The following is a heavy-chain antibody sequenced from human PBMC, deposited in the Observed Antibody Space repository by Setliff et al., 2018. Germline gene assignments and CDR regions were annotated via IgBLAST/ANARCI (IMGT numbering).Heavy chain of an antibody. Sequence: GGSLRLSCVASGSSFRSYAMSWVRQAPGKGLEWVSTLSGSGVSTYYLDSVEGRFTISRDNSKNTLYLQMNSLRAEDTAVYYCVKGTLPYCTGPTCYPLDHWGQGTLVTVSS. V-gene: IGHV3-23*01. CDR3: VKGTLPYCTGPTCYPLDH. CDR2: LSGSGVST. D-gene: IGHD2-8*02. CDR1: GSSFRSYA. J-gene: IGHJ4*02.